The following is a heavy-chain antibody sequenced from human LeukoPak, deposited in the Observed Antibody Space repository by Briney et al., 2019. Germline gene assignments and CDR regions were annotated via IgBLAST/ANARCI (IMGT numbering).Heavy chain of an antibody. CDR1: GGSISSSSYY. CDR2: IYYSGST. CDR3: ARQLGYCSSTSCYADKVDY. V-gene: IGHV4-39*01. Sequence: SETLSLTCTVSGGSISSSSYYWGWIRQPTGKGLEWIARIYYSGSTYYNPSLKSRVTISVDTSKNQFSLKLSSVTAADTAVYYCARQLGYCSSTSCYADKVDYWGQGTLVTVSS. D-gene: IGHD2-2*01. J-gene: IGHJ4*02.